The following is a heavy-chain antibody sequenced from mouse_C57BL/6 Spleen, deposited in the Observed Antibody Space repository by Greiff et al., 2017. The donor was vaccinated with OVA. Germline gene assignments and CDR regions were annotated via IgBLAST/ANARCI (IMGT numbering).Heavy chain of an antibody. Sequence: EVKVEESGGGLVKPGGSLKLSCAASGFTFSDYGMHWVRQAPEKGLEWVAYISSGSSTIYYADTVKGRFTISRDNAKNTLFLQMTSLRSEDTAMYYCARGGEIYYDYDEAWFAYWGQGTLVTVSA. CDR2: ISSGSSTI. CDR3: ARGGEIYYDYDEAWFAY. CDR1: GFTFSDYG. J-gene: IGHJ3*01. D-gene: IGHD2-4*01. V-gene: IGHV5-17*01.